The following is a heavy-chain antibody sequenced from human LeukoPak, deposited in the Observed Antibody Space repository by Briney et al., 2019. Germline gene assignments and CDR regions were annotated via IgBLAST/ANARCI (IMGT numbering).Heavy chain of an antibody. CDR2: ISGSGSST. Sequence: GGCLRLSFSASGFTFSSFVMTWGPQTPGRGVGRVSTISGSGSSTYYADSLKGRFTITRDNAKNSLYLQMNSLRAEDTAVYYGARDPEVLGYGSGRDYFDYWGQGTLVTVAS. D-gene: IGHD3-10*01. CDR1: GFTFSSFV. CDR3: ARDPEVLGYGSGRDYFDY. J-gene: IGHJ4*02. V-gene: IGHV3-23*01.